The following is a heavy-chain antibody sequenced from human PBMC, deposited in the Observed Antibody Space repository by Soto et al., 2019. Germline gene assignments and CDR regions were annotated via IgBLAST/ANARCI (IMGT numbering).Heavy chain of an antibody. CDR3: ARDLSERGYSYGNIYYYYGMDV. V-gene: IGHV3-33*01. CDR2: IWYDGSNK. J-gene: IGHJ6*02. CDR1: GFTFSSYG. D-gene: IGHD5-18*01. Sequence: GGSLRLSCAASGFTFSSYGMHWVRQAPGKGLEWVAVIWYDGSNKYYADSVKGRFTISRDNSKNTLYLQMNSLRAEDTAVYYCARDLSERGYSYGNIYYYYGMDVWAKGPRSPSP.